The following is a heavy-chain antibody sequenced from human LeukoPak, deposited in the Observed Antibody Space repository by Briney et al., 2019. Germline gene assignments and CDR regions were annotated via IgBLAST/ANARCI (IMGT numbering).Heavy chain of an antibody. CDR2: IKSKSDGGTT. J-gene: IGHJ3*01. CDR1: GSTFTNAW. D-gene: IGHD3-10*01. V-gene: IGHV3-15*01. Sequence: GGSLRLSCAASGSTFTNAWMNWVRQAPGKGLEWVGRIKSKSDGGTTDYAAPVKGRFTISRDDPKITLYLQMNSLKTDDTAVYYCAHGLWHYDAFDVWGQGTLVTVSS. CDR3: AHGLWHYDAFDV.